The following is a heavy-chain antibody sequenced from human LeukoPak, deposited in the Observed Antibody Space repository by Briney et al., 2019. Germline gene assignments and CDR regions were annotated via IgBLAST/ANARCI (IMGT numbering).Heavy chain of an antibody. Sequence: SETLSLTCTVSGYSISSGYYWGWIRQPPGKGLEWIGSIYHSGSTYYNPSLKSRVTISVDTSKNQFSLKLSSVTAADTAVYYCARDPIGCSKDFDYWGQGTLVTVSS. V-gene: IGHV4-38-2*02. CDR1: GYSISSGYY. CDR2: IYHSGST. CDR3: ARDPIGCSKDFDY. J-gene: IGHJ4*02. D-gene: IGHD4-11*01.